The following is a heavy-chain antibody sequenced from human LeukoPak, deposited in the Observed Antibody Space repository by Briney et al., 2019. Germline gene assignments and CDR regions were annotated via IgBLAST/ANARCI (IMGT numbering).Heavy chain of an antibody. CDR3: ARASGRHIVVVTAFFDY. V-gene: IGHV1-8*03. CDR2: INPNSGNT. CDR1: GYTFTGYY. D-gene: IGHD2-21*02. Sequence: ASVKVSCKASGYTFTGYYMHWVRQAPGQGLEWMGWINPNSGNTGYAQKFQGRVTITRNTSISTAYMELSSLRSEDTAVYYCARASGRHIVVVTAFFDYWGQGTLVTVSS. J-gene: IGHJ4*02.